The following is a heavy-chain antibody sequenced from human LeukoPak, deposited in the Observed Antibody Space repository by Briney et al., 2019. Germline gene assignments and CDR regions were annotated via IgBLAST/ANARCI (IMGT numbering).Heavy chain of an antibody. CDR1: GFSFRSFA. CDR3: VTERCGGDCYPRACYYFGMDV. J-gene: IGHJ6*02. D-gene: IGHD2-21*02. V-gene: IGHV3-23*01. CDR2: ISSSGGST. Sequence: GSLRLSCAASGFSFRSFAMTWVRQAPGKGLEWVSAISSSGGSTYYADSVKGRFPISRDNSKNTLYLQMNGLRAEDTAVYYCVTERCGGDCYPRACYYFGMDVWGQGTTVTVSS.